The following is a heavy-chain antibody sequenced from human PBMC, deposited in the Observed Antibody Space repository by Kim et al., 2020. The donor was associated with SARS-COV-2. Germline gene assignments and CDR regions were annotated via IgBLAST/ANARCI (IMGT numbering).Heavy chain of an antibody. D-gene: IGHD4-17*01. Sequence: GGSLRLSCAASGFTFSSYAMHWVRQAPGKGLEWVAVISYDGSNKYYADSVKGRFTISRDNSKKTLYLQMNSLRPEDTAVYYCARDRGYGGNLYGMDVWGQGTTVTVSS. V-gene: IGHV3-30*04. CDR3: ARDRGYGGNLYGMDV. CDR1: GFTFSSYA. J-gene: IGHJ6*02. CDR2: ISYDGSNK.